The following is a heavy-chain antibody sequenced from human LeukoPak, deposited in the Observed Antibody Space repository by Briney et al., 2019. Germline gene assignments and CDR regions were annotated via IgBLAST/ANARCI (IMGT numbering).Heavy chain of an antibody. D-gene: IGHD5-18*01. CDR1: GGSFSGYY. CDR3: ARGRGEIQLWFTPYPFDY. CDR2: INHSGST. V-gene: IGHV4-34*01. Sequence: PSETLSLTCAVYGGSFSGYYWSWIRQPPGKGLEWIGEINHSGSTNYNPSLKSRVTISVDTSKNQFSLKLSSVTAADTAVYYCARGRGEIQLWFTPYPFDYWGQGTLVTVSS. J-gene: IGHJ4*02.